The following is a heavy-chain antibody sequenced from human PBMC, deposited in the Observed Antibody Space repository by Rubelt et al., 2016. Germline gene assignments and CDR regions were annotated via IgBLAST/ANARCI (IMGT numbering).Heavy chain of an antibody. CDR1: GGSFSGYS. Sequence: QVQLQQWGAGLLKPSETLSLTCAVYGGSFSGYSWSWIRQPPGKGLEWFGEINHSGSTNYNPALKSRVTISVDTSKNQFSLKLSSVTAADTAVYYCASRGRYYGSGSYPPRTGIVDYWGQGTLVTVSS. V-gene: IGHV4-34*01. D-gene: IGHD3-10*01. CDR3: ASRGRYYGSGSYPPRTGIVDY. J-gene: IGHJ4*02. CDR2: INHSGST.